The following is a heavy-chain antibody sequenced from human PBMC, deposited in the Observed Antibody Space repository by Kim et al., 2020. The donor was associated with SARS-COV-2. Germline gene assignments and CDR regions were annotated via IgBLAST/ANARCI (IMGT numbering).Heavy chain of an antibody. V-gene: IGHV1-2*02. Sequence: ASVKVSCKTSGFTFTGYFLHWVRQAPGQGLDWMGWIVPHSGGTTYAQKFQGRVTMTRDTSISTAYMELSSLTSDDTAVYYCAKVGRDRGLDYWGQGSLVTVSS. CDR2: IVPHSGGT. D-gene: IGHD1-26*01. J-gene: IGHJ4*02. CDR1: GFTFTGYF. CDR3: AKVGRDRGLDY.